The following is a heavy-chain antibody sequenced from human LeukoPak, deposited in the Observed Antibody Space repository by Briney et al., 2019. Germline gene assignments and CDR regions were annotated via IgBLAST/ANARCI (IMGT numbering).Heavy chain of an antibody. CDR3: ARVMGYYHDSSGPADV. V-gene: IGHV1-18*01. CDR1: GYTFTSYG. D-gene: IGHD3-22*01. CDR2: ISAYNGNT. J-gene: IGHJ6*02. Sequence: ASVKVSCKASGYTFTSYGISWVRQAPGQGLEWMGWISAYNGNTNYAQKLQGRVTMTTDTSTSTAYMELRSLRSDDTAVYYCARVMGYYHDSSGPADVWGQGTTVTVSS.